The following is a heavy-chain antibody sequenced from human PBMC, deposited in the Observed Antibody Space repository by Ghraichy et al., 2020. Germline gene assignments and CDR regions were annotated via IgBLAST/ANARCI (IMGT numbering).Heavy chain of an antibody. CDR1: GGSFSGYY. CDR2: INHSGST. Sequence: SETLSLSCAVYGGSFSGYYLSWIRQPPGKGLEWIGEINHSGSTNYNPSLKGRFTISVDTSKNQFSLKLSSVTVAAMAVYYCARRVGYSSGWEGYWGHGTLVTVSS. J-gene: IGHJ4*01. CDR3: ARRVGYSSGWEGY. D-gene: IGHD6-19*01. V-gene: IGHV4-34*01.